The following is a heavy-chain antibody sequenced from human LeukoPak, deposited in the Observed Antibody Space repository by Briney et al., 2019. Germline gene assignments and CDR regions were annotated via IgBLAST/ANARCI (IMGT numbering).Heavy chain of an antibody. J-gene: IGHJ6*02. CDR1: GYTFTSYY. D-gene: IGHD6-13*01. V-gene: IGHV1-46*01. Sequence: ASVKVSCKASGYTFTSYYMHWVRQAPGQGLEWMGIINPSGGSTSYARKFQGRVTMTRDTSTSTVYMELSSLRSEDTAVYYCASLGIAAAGVNYGMDVWGQGTTVTVSS. CDR3: ASLGIAAAGVNYGMDV. CDR2: INPSGGST.